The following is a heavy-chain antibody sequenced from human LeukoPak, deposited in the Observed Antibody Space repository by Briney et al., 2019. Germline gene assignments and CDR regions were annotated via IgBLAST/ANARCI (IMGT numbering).Heavy chain of an antibody. CDR1: GFTFYDYA. J-gene: IGHJ4*02. D-gene: IGHD3-10*01. Sequence: GGSLRLSCAASGFTFYDYAMHWVRQAPGKGLEWVSGINWNSATIDYADSVKGRFTISRDNAKKSVYLQIHSLRTEDTALYYCARGASQFDFWGRGTVVTVPS. CDR3: ARGASQFDF. V-gene: IGHV3-9*01. CDR2: INWNSATI.